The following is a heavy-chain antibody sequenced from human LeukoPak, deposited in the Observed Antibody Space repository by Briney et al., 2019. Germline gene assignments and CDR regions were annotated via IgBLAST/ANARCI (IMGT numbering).Heavy chain of an antibody. V-gene: IGHV3-74*01. CDR2: IGGDGSNT. J-gene: IGHJ4*02. CDR1: GFTFRTYW. CDR3: ARGGRHDYDGRPPDF. Sequence: GGSLRLSCGASGFTFRTYWMHRVRQAPGKGLVWVSRIGGDGSNTNFADSVRGRFAISRDNAKNTLYLQMNSLRAEDTAVYYCARGGRHDYDGRPPDFWGQGTLVTVSS. D-gene: IGHD4-23*01.